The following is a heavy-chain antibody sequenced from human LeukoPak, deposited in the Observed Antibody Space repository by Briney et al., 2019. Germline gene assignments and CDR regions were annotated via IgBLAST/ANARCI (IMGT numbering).Heavy chain of an antibody. CDR3: ARSRNYYSGGGY. V-gene: IGHV1-18*01. CDR2: ISGYNGKT. CDR1: NTFSSYG. D-gene: IGHD3-10*01. Sequence: ASVKVSCKAYNTFSSYGITWVRQAPGQGLEWMGRISGYNGKTDYAQKLQDRVTLTTDTSTNTAYMELRSLKSEDTAVYCARSRNYYSGGGYWGQGTLVTVSS. J-gene: IGHJ4*02.